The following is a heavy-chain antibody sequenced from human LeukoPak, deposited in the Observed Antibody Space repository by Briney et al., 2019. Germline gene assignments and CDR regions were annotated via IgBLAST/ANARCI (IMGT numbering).Heavy chain of an antibody. V-gene: IGHV3-21*01. CDR3: ARDPKRGSSDY. J-gene: IGHJ4*02. D-gene: IGHD1-26*01. CDR2: ISSSSSYI. CDR1: ESAFNTYA. Sequence: PGGSLRLSCAASESAFNTYAMNWVRQAPGKGLEWVSSISSSSSYIYYADSVKGRFTISRDNAKNSLYLQMNSLRAEDTAVYYCARDPKRGSSDYWGQGTLVTVSS.